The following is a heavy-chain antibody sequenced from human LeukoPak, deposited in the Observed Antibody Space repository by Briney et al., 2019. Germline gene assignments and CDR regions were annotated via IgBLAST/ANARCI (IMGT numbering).Heavy chain of an antibody. J-gene: IGHJ4*02. CDR1: GYTLTELS. CDR2: FDLEDGET. D-gene: IGHD1-26*01. CDR3: ARNYYSGSYLGGLDY. Sequence: ASVKVSCKVSGYTLTELSMHWVRQAPGEGLEWMGGFDLEDGETIYAQKFQGRVTMTEDTSTDTAYMELSSLRSEDTAVYYCARNYYSGSYLGGLDYWGQGTLVTVSS. V-gene: IGHV1-24*01.